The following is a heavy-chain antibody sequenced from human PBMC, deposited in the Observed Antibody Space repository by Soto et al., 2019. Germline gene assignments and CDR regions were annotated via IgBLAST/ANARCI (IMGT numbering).Heavy chain of an antibody. CDR3: ARYFDWVYDY. J-gene: IGHJ4*02. Sequence: PGRSLRLSCKASGFIFRTFWMSWVRQAPGKGLEWVANINQGGSEQNYVESVKGRCTISRDNAKNSVFLEMDSLRAEDTAVYYCARYFDWVYDYWGQGALVTVSS. CDR2: INQGGSEQ. V-gene: IGHV3-7*01. D-gene: IGHD3-9*01. CDR1: GFIFRTFW.